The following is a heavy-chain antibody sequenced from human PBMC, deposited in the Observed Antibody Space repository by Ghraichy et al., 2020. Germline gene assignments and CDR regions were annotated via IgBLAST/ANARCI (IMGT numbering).Heavy chain of an antibody. D-gene: IGHD1-26*01. CDR3: ARGPGSGNYLSYYFDS. CDR1: GGSVSSSDYY. J-gene: IGHJ4*02. V-gene: IGHV4-61*08. CDR2: IYYGGST. Sequence: SETLSLTCSVSGGSVSSSDYYWSWIRQPPGKGLEWIGYIYYGGSTNYNPSLKSRVTISVDTSKNQFSLKLSSVTAADSAVYFCARGPGSGNYLSYYFDSWGQGTLVNVSS.